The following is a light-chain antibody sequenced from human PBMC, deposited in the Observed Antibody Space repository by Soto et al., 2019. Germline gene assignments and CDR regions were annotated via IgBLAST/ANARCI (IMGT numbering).Light chain of an antibody. CDR2: DVS. CDR1: QDVNNS. V-gene: IGKV1-33*01. CDR3: QQYHKVPVT. J-gene: IGKJ5*01. Sequence: DIQMTQSPSSLSASVGDRVTITCQARQDVNNSLNGYQQKPRKAPNLLIYDVSNLGTEVPSRFSGSGSGTDFTFTISRLQPEDIGTYYCQQYHKVPVTFGQGTRLEIK.